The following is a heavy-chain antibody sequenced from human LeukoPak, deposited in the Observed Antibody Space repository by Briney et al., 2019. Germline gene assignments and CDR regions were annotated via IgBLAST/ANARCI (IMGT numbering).Heavy chain of an antibody. CDR2: IKKEGSEK. CDR3: AKLNNYAFDF. CDR1: GFTFSSYW. Sequence: PGGSLRLSCGASGFTFSSYWMSWVRQAPGKGLEWVANIKKEGSEKYYVDSVKGRFTISRDNAKNSLYLEMNSLRVEDTAVYYCAKLNNYAFDFWGQGTMVTVSS. J-gene: IGHJ3*01. V-gene: IGHV3-7*01. D-gene: IGHD1-1*01.